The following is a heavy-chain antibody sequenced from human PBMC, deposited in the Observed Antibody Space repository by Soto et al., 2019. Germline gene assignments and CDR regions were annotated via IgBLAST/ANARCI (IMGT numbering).Heavy chain of an antibody. CDR1: GGSITSSY. Sequence: SETLSLTCTVSGGSITSSYWSWIRRPPGKGLEWIAYIYDTGISGYTPSTSYNPSLKSRVTMSVDTSKSQFSLKLTSVTAADTAVYYCARGEDEFFYYGWTSGAKGSRSPSP. CDR2: IYDTGISGYTPST. D-gene: IGHD3-10*01. V-gene: IGHV4-59*01. CDR3: ARGEDEFFYYGWTS. J-gene: IGHJ6*02.